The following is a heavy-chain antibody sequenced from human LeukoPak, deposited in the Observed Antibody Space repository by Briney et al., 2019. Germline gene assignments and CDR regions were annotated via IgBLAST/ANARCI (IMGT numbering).Heavy chain of an antibody. J-gene: IGHJ4*02. CDR1: GFTFSSYS. V-gene: IGHV3-21*01. CDR3: AKGSQYNMLTRFIVGAMDDFDY. D-gene: IGHD3-9*01. CDR2: ISSSSSYI. Sequence: GGSLRLSCAASGFTFSSYSMNWVRQAPGKGLEWVSSISSSSSYIYYADSVKGRFTMSRDNSKNTLYLQMNSLRAEDTAVYYCAKGSQYNMLTRFIVGAMDDFDYWGQGALVTVSS.